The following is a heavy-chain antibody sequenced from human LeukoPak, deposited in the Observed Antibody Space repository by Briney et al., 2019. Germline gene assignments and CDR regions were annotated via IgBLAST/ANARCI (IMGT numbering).Heavy chain of an antibody. CDR1: GFTFRRYG. CDR2: ISSSSTYI. V-gene: IGHV3-21*06. CDR3: ARVWSPPYSSGWPDYFDF. Sequence: PGGSLRLSCAASGFTFRRYGMNWVRQAPGKGLEWVSSISSSSTYIYYADSVKGRFTVSRDNAKNSLYLQMNSLRAEDTAAYYCARVWSPPYSSGWPDYFDFWGQGTLVTVSS. D-gene: IGHD6-19*01. J-gene: IGHJ4*02.